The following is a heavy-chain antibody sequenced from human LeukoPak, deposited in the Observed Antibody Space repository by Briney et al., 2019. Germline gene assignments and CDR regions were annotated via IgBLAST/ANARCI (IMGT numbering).Heavy chain of an antibody. J-gene: IGHJ4*02. V-gene: IGHV1-18*01. D-gene: IGHD6-19*01. Sequence: ASVKVSCKASGYTFTSYGFSWVRQAPGQGLEWMGWISAYNGDTNYAHNLQDRVTMTTDTSTSTAYMDLRSLRSDDTAVYYCARDRRVAGHYHFQYWGQGTLVTVSS. CDR3: ARDRRVAGHYHFQY. CDR2: ISAYNGDT. CDR1: GYTFTSYG.